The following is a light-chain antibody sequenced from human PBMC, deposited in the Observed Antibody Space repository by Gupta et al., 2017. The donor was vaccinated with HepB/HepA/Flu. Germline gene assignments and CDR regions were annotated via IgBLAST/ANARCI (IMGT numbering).Light chain of an antibody. CDR3: QQYHNWPPL. J-gene: IGKJ5*01. V-gene: IGKV3-15*01. CDR2: ATS. CDR1: QSVSSN. Sequence: EIVTTQSPATLSVSPGERATLSCRASQSVSSNSAWYQQKPGQAPRLLIYATSTRATGIPARFSGSGSGTEFTLTISSLQSEDFAVYFCQQYHNWPPLFGQGTRLEIK.